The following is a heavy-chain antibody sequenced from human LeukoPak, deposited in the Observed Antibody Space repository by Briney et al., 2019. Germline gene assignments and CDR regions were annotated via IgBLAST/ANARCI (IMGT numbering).Heavy chain of an antibody. CDR2: IKQDGSDI. J-gene: IGHJ4*02. V-gene: IGHV3-7*01. Sequence: SGGSLRLSCAASGFTFSNYWMSWVRQAPGKGLEWVANIKQDGSDIYYVDSVKGRFTISRDNAKNSLYLKMNSLRAEDTAVYYCTRSGTYVFDFWGQGTLVTVSS. D-gene: IGHD1-26*01. CDR1: GFTFSNYW. CDR3: TRSGTYVFDF.